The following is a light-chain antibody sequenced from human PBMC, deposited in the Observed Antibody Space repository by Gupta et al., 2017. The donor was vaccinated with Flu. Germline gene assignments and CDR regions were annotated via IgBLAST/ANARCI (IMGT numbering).Light chain of an antibody. V-gene: IGKV1-5*03. CDR1: QSINNW. CDR2: MAS. Sequence: DIQMTQSPSTLSASVGDRVTITCRASQSINNWLAWYQQKPGKAPNLLIAMASRLESGVTSRFSGSGSGTEFTLTISSLQPDDFATYYCQYYNSYWGTFGQGTKVEIK. CDR3: QYYNSYWGT. J-gene: IGKJ1*01.